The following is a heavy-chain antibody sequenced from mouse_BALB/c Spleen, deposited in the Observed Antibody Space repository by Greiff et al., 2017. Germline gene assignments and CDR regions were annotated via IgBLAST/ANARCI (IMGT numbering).Heavy chain of an antibody. V-gene: IGHV5-12-2*01. J-gene: IGHJ2*01. Sequence: EVHLVESGGGLVQPGGSLKLSCAASGFTFSSYTMSWVRQTPEQRLEWVAYISNGGGSTYYPDTVKGRFTISRDNAKNTLYLQMSSLKSEDTAMYSWARNTWGEYGNSYFDYWGEGTTLTVSS. D-gene: IGHD2-1*01. CDR2: ISNGGGST. CDR1: GFTFSSYT. CDR3: ARNTWGEYGNSYFDY.